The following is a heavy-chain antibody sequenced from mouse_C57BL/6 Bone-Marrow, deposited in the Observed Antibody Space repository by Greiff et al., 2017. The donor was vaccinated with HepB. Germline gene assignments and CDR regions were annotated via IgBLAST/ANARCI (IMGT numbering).Heavy chain of an antibody. CDR3: ARRRGGRAWFAY. D-gene: IGHD1-1*01. J-gene: IGHJ3*01. Sequence: EVQLQQPGAELVKPGASVKIPCKASGYTFTDYNMDWVKQSHGKSLEWIGDINPNNGGTIYNQKFKGKATLTVDKSSSTAYMELRSLTSEDTAVYYCARRRGGRAWFAYWGQGTLVTVSA. V-gene: IGHV1-18*01. CDR2: INPNNGGT. CDR1: GYTFTDYN.